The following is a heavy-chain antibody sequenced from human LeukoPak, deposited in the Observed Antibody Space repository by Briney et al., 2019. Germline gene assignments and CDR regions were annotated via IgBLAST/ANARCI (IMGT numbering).Heavy chain of an antibody. J-gene: IGHJ4*02. D-gene: IGHD5-12*01. CDR1: GFTFSTYW. CDR2: ISSSSSYI. CDR3: ARDSGYEFDY. V-gene: IGHV3-21*01. Sequence: GGSLRLSCAASGFTFSTYWMSWVRQAPGKGLEWVSSISSSSSYIYYADSVKGRFTISRDNAKTSLYLQMNSLRAEDTAVYYCARDSGYEFDYWGQGTLVTVSS.